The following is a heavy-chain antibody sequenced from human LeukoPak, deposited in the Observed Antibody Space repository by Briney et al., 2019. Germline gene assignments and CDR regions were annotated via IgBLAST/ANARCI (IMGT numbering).Heavy chain of an antibody. D-gene: IGHD3-22*01. CDR1: GFTFSSYA. V-gene: IGHV3-23*01. CDR2: ISGGGGST. J-gene: IGHJ4*02. Sequence: GGSLRLSCAASGFTFSSYAMSWVRQAPGKGLEWVSAISGGGGSTYYADSVKGRFTISRDNSKNTLYLQMNSLRAEDTAVYYCAKGDDSSGYYSDYWGQGTLVTVPS. CDR3: AKGDDSSGYYSDY.